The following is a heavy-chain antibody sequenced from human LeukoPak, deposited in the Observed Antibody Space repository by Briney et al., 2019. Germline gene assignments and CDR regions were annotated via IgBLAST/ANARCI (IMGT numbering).Heavy chain of an antibody. CDR1: GYSFTSHY. CDR3: ARDLQEATDFDY. V-gene: IGHV1-46*01. Sequence: ASVKVSCKASGYSFTSHYMHWVRQAPGQGLEWLGLINPSGSSTLYAQKFQGRITMTRDTSISTAYMELSRLRSDDTAVYYCARDLQEATDFDYWGQGTLVTVSS. CDR2: INPSGSST. J-gene: IGHJ4*02. D-gene: IGHD5-24*01.